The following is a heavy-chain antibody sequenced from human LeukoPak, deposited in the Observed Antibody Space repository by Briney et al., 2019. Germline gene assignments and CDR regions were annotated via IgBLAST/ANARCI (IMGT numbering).Heavy chain of an antibody. CDR3: ARDQHDSSGYYKNYYYYYGMDV. CDR2: ISAYNGNT. D-gene: IGHD3-22*01. V-gene: IGHV1-18*01. CDR1: GYTFTSYG. J-gene: IGHJ6*02. Sequence: ASVKVSCKASGYTFTSYGISWVRQAPRQGLEWMGWISAYNGNTNYAQKLQGRVTMTTDTSTSTAYMELRSLRSDDTAVYYCARDQHDSSGYYKNYYYYYGMDVWGQGTTVTVSS.